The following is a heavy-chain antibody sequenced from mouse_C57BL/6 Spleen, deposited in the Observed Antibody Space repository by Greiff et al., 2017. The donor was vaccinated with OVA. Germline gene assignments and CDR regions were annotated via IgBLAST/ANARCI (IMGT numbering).Heavy chain of an antibody. D-gene: IGHD1-1*01. CDR2: ISYSGST. CDR3: ARSTSSVVADWYFDV. CDR1: GYSITSDY. J-gene: IGHJ1*03. V-gene: IGHV3-8*01. Sequence: EVKLMESGPGLAKPSQTLSLTCSVTGYSITSDYWNWIRKFPGNKLEYMGYISYSGSTYYNPSLKSRISITRYTSKNQYYLQLNSVTTEDTATYYCARSTSSVVADWYFDVWGTGTTVTVSS.